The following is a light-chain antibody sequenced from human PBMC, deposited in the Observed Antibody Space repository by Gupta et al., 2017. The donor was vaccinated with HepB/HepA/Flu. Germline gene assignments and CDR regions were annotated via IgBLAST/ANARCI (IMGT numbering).Light chain of an antibody. V-gene: IGKV1-39*01. Sequence: DIQMTQAPSSLSASVGDRVTITCRASQSISSYLNWYQQKPGKAPKVLIYAASTLQTGAPSRFSGFRSGTDFTLTITSLQPEDFATYYCQQTYATPITFGHGTRLEIK. J-gene: IGKJ5*01. CDR1: QSISSY. CDR3: QQTYATPIT. CDR2: AAS.